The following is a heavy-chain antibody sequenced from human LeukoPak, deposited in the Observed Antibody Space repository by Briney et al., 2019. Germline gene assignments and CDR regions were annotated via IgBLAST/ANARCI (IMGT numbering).Heavy chain of an antibody. D-gene: IGHD3-22*01. V-gene: IGHV3-74*01. J-gene: IGHJ3*02. Sequence: GGSLRLSCAASGFTFSSYSMNWVRQAPGKGLVWVSRINADGSSTSYADSVKGRFTISRDNAKNTLYLQMNSLRAEDTAVYYCARALNYYDSSGPSRAFDIWGQGTMVTVSS. CDR1: GFTFSSYS. CDR3: ARALNYYDSSGPSRAFDI. CDR2: INADGSST.